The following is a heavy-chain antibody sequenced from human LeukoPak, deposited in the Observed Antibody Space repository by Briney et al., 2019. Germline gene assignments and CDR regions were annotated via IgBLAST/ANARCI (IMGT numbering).Heavy chain of an antibody. CDR3: VRQPPGVYDTTQNWFDP. CDR1: GYSFPSYW. V-gene: IGHV5-10-1*01. Sequence: GESLKISCKVSGYSFPSYWITWVRQVPGKGLEWMGRIAPSDSYTNYNPSFEGRVTMSVEKSITTVYLQWSGLKASDTAMCYCVRQPPGVYDTTQNWFDPWGQGTLVTVSS. D-gene: IGHD3-22*01. CDR2: IAPSDSYT. J-gene: IGHJ5*02.